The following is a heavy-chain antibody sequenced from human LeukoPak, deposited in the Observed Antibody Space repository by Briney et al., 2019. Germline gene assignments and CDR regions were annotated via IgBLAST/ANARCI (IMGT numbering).Heavy chain of an antibody. CDR3: ASDSYSPEYFQH. CDR2: ISSSSSYT. Sequence: PGGSLRLSCAASGFTFSDHYMSWIRQAPGKGLEWVSYISSSSSYTNSADSVKGRFTISRDNAKNSLYLQMNSLRAEDTAVYYCASDSYSPEYFQHWGQGTLVTVSS. D-gene: IGHD2-15*01. J-gene: IGHJ1*01. V-gene: IGHV3-11*06. CDR1: GFTFSDHY.